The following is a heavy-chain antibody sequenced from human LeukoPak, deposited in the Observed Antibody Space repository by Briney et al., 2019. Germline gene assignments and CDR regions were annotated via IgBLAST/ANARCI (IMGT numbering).Heavy chain of an antibody. V-gene: IGHV1-69*13. D-gene: IGHD6-19*01. CDR3: ARFSSGWYSLDY. CDR2: IIPIFGTA. CDR1: GGTFSSYA. J-gene: IGHJ4*02. Sequence: ASVKVSCKASGGTFSSYAISWVRQAPGQGLEWMGGIIPIFGTANYAQKFQGRVTITADESTSTAYMELSSLRSEDTAVYYCARFSSGWYSLDYWGQGTLVTVSS.